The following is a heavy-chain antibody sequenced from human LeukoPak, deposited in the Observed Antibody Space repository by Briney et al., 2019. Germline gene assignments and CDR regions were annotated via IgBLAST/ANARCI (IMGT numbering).Heavy chain of an antibody. Sequence: GGSLRLSCAASGFTFSSYAMGWVRQAPGKGLEWVSAISGSGGSTYYADSVKGRFTISRDNSKNTLYLQMNSLRAEDTAVYYCAKLPLELLFFDYWGQGTLVTVSS. CDR2: ISGSGGST. CDR3: AKLPLELLFFDY. J-gene: IGHJ4*02. CDR1: GFTFSSYA. V-gene: IGHV3-23*01. D-gene: IGHD1-7*01.